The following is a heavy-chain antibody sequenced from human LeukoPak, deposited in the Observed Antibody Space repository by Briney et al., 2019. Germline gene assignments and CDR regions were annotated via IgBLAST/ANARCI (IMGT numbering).Heavy chain of an antibody. Sequence: PGGSLRLSCAASGFSIRSNYMSWVRQAPGKGLEWVSIVYASGNTYYSDSVKGRFTISRDNSKNTLYLQMNSLRAEDTAVYYCAREDLVLHCFDYWGQGTLVTVSS. J-gene: IGHJ4*02. CDR1: GFSIRSNY. D-gene: IGHD6-6*01. V-gene: IGHV3-53*01. CDR2: VYASGNT. CDR3: AREDLVLHCFDY.